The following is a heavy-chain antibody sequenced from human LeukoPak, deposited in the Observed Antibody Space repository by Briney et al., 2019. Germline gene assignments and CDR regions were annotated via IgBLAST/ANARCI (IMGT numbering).Heavy chain of an antibody. Sequence: SVKVPCKASGFTFTSSAMQWVRQARGQRLEWIGWIVVGSGNTNYAQKFQERVTITRDMSTSTAYMELSSLRSEDTAVYYCAADYPWAGGYVNWGQGTLVTVFS. CDR1: GFTFTSSA. J-gene: IGHJ4*02. D-gene: IGHD5-12*01. CDR2: IVVGSGNT. CDR3: AADYPWAGGYVN. V-gene: IGHV1-58*02.